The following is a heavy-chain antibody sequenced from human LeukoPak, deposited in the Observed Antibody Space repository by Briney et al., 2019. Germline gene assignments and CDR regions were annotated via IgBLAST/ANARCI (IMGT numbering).Heavy chain of an antibody. Sequence: ASVKVSCKASGYTFTGYYMHWVRQAPGQGLEWMGWINPNSGGTNYAQKFQGRVTMTRDTSISTAYMELSRLRSDDTAVYYCARWGWGAAAKGYFQHWGQGTLVTVSS. V-gene: IGHV1-2*02. CDR1: GYTFTGYY. CDR3: ARWGWGAAAKGYFQH. J-gene: IGHJ1*01. CDR2: INPNSGGT. D-gene: IGHD2-2*01.